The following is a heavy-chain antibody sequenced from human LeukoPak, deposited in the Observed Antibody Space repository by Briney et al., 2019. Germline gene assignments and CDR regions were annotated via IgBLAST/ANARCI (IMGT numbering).Heavy chain of an antibody. CDR1: GFTFSSYG. J-gene: IGHJ4*02. V-gene: IGHV3-33*01. D-gene: IGHD2-21*01. Sequence: HSGGSLRLSCAASGFTFSSYGMHWVRQAPGKGLEWVAVIWYDGSNKNYADSVKGRFAISRDNSKNTLYLQMNSLRAEDTAVYYGARGDSLPPKGPPIDFWGQGPLATVPP. CDR2: IWYDGSNK. CDR3: ARGDSLPPKGPPIDF.